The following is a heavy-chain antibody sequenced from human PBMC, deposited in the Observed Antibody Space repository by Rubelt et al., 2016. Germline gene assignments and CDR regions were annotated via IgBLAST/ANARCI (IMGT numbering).Heavy chain of an antibody. D-gene: IGHD3-3*01. Sequence: APGQGLEWMGGIIPIFGTANYAQKFQGRVTITADESTSTAYMELSSLRSEDTAVYYCATQLVIGSIFGVVTKSYFDYWGQGTLVTVSS. CDR2: IIPIFGTA. V-gene: IGHV1-69*01. J-gene: IGHJ4*02. CDR3: ATQLVIGSIFGVVTKSYFDY.